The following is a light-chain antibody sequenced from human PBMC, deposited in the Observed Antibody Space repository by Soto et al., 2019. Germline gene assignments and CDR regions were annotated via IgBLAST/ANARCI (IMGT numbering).Light chain of an antibody. CDR1: QGLVYMDGNTY. CDR2: KVS. J-gene: IGKJ4*02. CDR3: RPGARWAPT. V-gene: IGKV2-30*01. Sequence: DVVLTQSPLSLPVTLGQAASISCKSSQGLVYMDGNTYLNWFQQRPGLSPRRLIYKVSKRDSGVPSRFRGSGSGSYFTVKIEGVDAEAGGVYSCRPGARWAPTCGRGTVVEIK.